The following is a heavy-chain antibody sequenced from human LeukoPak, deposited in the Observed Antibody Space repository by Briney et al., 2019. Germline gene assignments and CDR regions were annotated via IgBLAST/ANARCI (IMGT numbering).Heavy chain of an antibody. CDR3: ARDRYALYY. D-gene: IGHD2-2*01. V-gene: IGHV3-48*03. J-gene: IGHJ4*02. CDR1: GFTFSSYE. CDR2: ISSSDGSTI. Sequence: GGSLRLSCAASGFTFSSYEMNWVRQAPGKGLEWVSYISSSDGSTIYYADSVKGRFTISRDNAKSSLYLQMDSLTAEDTAVYYCARDRYALYYWGQGALVTVSS.